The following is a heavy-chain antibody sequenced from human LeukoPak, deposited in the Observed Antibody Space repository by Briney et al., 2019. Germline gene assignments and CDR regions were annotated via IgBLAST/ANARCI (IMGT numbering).Heavy chain of an antibody. V-gene: IGHV3-23*01. CDR1: KFTFNNYA. Sequence: GSLRLSCLASKFTFNNYAMTWVRQAPGQGLEWVSSISGSGDNMDYADSVKGRFTISRDNSENTLYLQMNSLRGEDTAVYYCARDGYSGSYYRLYYFFMDVWGKGTTVTVSS. J-gene: IGHJ6*03. D-gene: IGHD1-26*01. CDR3: ARDGYSGSYYRLYYFFMDV. CDR2: ISGSGDNM.